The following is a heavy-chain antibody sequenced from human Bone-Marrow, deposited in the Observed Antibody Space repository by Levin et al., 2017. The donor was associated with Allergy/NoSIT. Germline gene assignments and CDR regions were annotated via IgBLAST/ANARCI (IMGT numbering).Heavy chain of an antibody. V-gene: IGHV4-59*01. J-gene: IGHJ5*02. CDR2: IYYTGST. CDR3: ARGGRAYSADPGSKGCFDP. D-gene: IGHD6-13*01. CDR1: GGSISSDF. Sequence: SETLSLTCTVSGGSISSDFWSWIRQPPGKGLEWIGYIYYTGSTKYNPSLESRVTISLDTSKTEFSLKLRSVTAADTAVYYCARGGRAYSADPGSKGCFDPWGQGTLVIVSS.